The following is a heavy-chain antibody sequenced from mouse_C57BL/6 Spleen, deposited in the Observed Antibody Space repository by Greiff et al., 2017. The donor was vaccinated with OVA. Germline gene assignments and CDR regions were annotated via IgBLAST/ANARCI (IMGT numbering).Heavy chain of an antibody. CDR1: GYSITSGYY. J-gene: IGHJ2*01. CDR2: ISYDGSN. V-gene: IGHV3-6*01. CDR3: ARTLSYFDY. Sequence: DVKLQESGPGLVKPSQSLSLTCSVTGYSITSGYYWNWIRQFPGNKLEWMGYISYDGSNNYNPSLKNRISITRDTSKNQFFLKLNSVTTEDTATYYCARTLSYFDYWGQGTTLTVSS.